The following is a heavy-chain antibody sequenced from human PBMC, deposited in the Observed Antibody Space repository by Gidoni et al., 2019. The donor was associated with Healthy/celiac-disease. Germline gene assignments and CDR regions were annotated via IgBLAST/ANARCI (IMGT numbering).Heavy chain of an antibody. Sequence: QVQLVQSGAEVKKPGASVKVSCRVSGSTLTDLSIPWVRQAPGKGLEWMGWFDGEDGETIDAQMFQGRVTMTEDTSTDTAYMELTSLRSEDTAVYYCVTGTRHSSGWYGGVGWFHPWGQGTLVTVSS. D-gene: IGHD6-19*01. CDR1: GSTLTDLS. J-gene: IGHJ5*02. CDR2: FDGEDGET. V-gene: IGHV1-24*01. CDR3: VTGTRHSSGWYGGVGWFHP.